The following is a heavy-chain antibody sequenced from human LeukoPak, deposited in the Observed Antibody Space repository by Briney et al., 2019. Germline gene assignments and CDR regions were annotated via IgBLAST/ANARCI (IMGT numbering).Heavy chain of an antibody. CDR3: ARARPRYCSGGSCYSDFDY. J-gene: IGHJ4*02. CDR2: IYYSGST. D-gene: IGHD2-15*01. V-gene: IGHV4-59*12. CDR1: GGSISSYY. Sequence: PSETLSLTCTVSGGSISSYYWSWIRQPPGKGLEWIGYIYYSGSTNYNPSLKSRVTISVDTSKNQFSLKLSSVTAADTAVYYCARARPRYCSGGSCYSDFDYWGQGTLVTVSS.